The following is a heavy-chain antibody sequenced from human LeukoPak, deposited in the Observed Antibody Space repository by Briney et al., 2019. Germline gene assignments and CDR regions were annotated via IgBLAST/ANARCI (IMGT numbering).Heavy chain of an antibody. V-gene: IGHV4-59*01. D-gene: IGHD5-18*01. J-gene: IGHJ6*03. Sequence: SETLSLTCTVSGGSISSYYWSWIRQPSGKGLEWIGYIYYSGSTNYNPSLKSRVTISVDTSKNQFSLKLTSVTAADTAVYYCARTTEGGYTYGYFYYYYMDVWGKGTTVTISS. CDR3: ARTTEGGYTYGYFYYYYMDV. CDR2: IYYSGST. CDR1: GGSISSYY.